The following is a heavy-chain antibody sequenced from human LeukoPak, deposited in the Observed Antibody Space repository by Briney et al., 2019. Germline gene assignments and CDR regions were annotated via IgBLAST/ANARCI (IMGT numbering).Heavy chain of an antibody. V-gene: IGHV1-69*05. Sequence: ASVKVSCKASGGTFSSYAISWVRQAPGQGLEWMGRIIPIFGTANYAQKFQGRVTITTDESTSTAYMELSSLRSEDTAVYYCAREGYYDILTVPLNWFDPWGQGTLVTVSS. J-gene: IGHJ5*02. CDR1: GGTFSSYA. CDR3: AREGYYDILTVPLNWFDP. D-gene: IGHD3-9*01. CDR2: IIPIFGTA.